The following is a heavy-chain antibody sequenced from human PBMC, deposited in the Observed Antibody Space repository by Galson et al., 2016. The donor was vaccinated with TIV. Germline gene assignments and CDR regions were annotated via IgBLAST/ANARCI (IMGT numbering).Heavy chain of an antibody. D-gene: IGHD4-17*01. Sequence: SLRLSCAASGFTFSSYGMHWVRQAPGRGLEWVAFISYDRSEIYYADSVKGRFTISRDNSKNTLYLQMNSLRADDTAVYNCARTFQSYGVDYWGQGTLVTVSS. CDR2: ISYDRSEI. CDR3: ARTFQSYGVDY. V-gene: IGHV3-30*06. CDR1: GFTFSSYG. J-gene: IGHJ4*02.